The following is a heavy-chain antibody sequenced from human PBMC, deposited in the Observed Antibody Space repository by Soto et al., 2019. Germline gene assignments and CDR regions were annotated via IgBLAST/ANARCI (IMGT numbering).Heavy chain of an antibody. D-gene: IGHD1-20*01. CDR1: GGSISSSNW. CDR2: ISQSGNT. V-gene: IGHV4-4*02. Sequence: QVQLQESGPGLVKPSGTLSLTCAVSGGSISSSNWWNWVRQPPGKGLEWIGEISQSGNTNYNPSLKSRVTISVDKSKKDFSLKLDSVTAADTAVYYCAREVSGIQAFDYWGQGTLVTVSS. J-gene: IGHJ4*02. CDR3: AREVSGIQAFDY.